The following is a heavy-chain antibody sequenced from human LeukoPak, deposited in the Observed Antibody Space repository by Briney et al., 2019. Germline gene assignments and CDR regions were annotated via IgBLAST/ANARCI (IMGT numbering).Heavy chain of an antibody. Sequence: SETLSLTCTVSGGSISSYYWSWIRQPPGKGLEWIGYIYYSGSTNYNPSLKSRVTISVDTSKNQFSLKLSSVTAADTAVYYCARGALPLFFYDTSGYYWLDYWGQGALVTVS. CDR1: GGSISSYY. D-gene: IGHD3-22*01. CDR3: ARGALPLFFYDTSGYYWLDY. V-gene: IGHV4-59*01. J-gene: IGHJ4*02. CDR2: IYYSGST.